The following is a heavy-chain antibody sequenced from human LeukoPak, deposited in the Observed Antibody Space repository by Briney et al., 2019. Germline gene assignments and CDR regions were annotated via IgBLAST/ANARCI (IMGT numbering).Heavy chain of an antibody. CDR1: GFTFNNYQ. V-gene: IGHV3-48*03. CDR3: ARGEYYFDY. Sequence: GGTLRLSCAASGFTFNNYQMNWVRQAPGKGLECISYISSSGRTIYYADSLKGRFTVSRDNAKNSLYLRMNNLRAEDTAVYYCARGEYYFDYWGQGTLVTVSS. J-gene: IGHJ4*02. CDR2: ISSSGRTI.